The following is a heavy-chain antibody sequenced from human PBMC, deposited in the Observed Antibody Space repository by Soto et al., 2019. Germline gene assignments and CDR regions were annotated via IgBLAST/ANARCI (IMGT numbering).Heavy chain of an antibody. CDR1: GFTFSSYW. D-gene: IGHD2-21*01. CDR2: INSDGTIS. J-gene: IGHJ6*02. V-gene: IGHV3-74*01. CDR3: ARLSGDHSAFFSYGMDA. Sequence: GGSLRLSCAASGFTFSSYWMNWVRQAPGKGPEWLSGINSDGTISSYADSVKGRFTISRDNARNTLSLQINSLSADDTAVYYCARLSGDHSAFFSYGMDAWGQGTTVTVSS.